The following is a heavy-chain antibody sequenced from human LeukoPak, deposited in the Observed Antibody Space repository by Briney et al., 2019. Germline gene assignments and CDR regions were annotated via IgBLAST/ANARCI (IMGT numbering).Heavy chain of an antibody. Sequence: SETLSLTCAVYGGSLSGSYWSWIRQPPGKGLEWIGEINHSGSANYNPSLKSRVTLSIDKSKNQFSLNLNSVTAADTAVYYCARLRKSGSYYFDYWGQGTLVTVSS. CDR3: ARLRKSGSYYFDY. J-gene: IGHJ4*02. CDR2: INHSGSA. D-gene: IGHD1-26*01. CDR1: GGSLSGSY. V-gene: IGHV4-34*01.